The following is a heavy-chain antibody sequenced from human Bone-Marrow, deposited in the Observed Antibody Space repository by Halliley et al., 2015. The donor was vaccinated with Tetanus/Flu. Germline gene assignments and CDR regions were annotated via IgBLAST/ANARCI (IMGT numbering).Heavy chain of an antibody. CDR2: ISGSGGST. V-gene: IGHV3-23*01. CDR3: ARLRGENYFFDL. D-gene: IGHD3-10*01. Sequence: RGGVSAISGSGGSTYYADSVKGRFTISRDNSKNTLYLQMNSLRAEDTAVYYCARLRGENYFFDLWGQGTLVIVSS. J-gene: IGHJ4*02.